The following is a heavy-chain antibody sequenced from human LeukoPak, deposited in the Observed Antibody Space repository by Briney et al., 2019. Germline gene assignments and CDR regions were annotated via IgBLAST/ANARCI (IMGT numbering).Heavy chain of an antibody. CDR2: IYSGGNQ. D-gene: IGHD3-22*01. CDR1: GVSLSNYY. V-gene: IGHV3-53*01. CDR3: ARCYYDGSGIYYSFDY. J-gene: IGHJ4*02. Sequence: GGALRLSCAASGVSLSNYYMRWVRHAPGKGLEWVSVIYSGGNQYYTDSVKGRFTISRDNPKNTVFLQMGSLRGEDTAVYYCARCYYDGSGIYYSFDYWGQGTLVTVSS.